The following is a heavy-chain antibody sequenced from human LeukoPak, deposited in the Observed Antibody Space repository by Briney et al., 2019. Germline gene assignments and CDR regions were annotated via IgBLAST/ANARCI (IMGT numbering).Heavy chain of an antibody. V-gene: IGHV1-18*01. J-gene: IGHJ5*02. Sequence: ASVKVSCKASGYTFTSYGISWVRQAPGQGLEWMGWISAYNGNTNYAQKLQGRVTMTTDTSTSTAYMELRSLRSDDTAVYYCARDPTLTMVRGVIHTSWFDPWGQGTLVTVSS. CDR2: ISAYNGNT. D-gene: IGHD3-10*01. CDR1: GYTFTSYG. CDR3: ARDPTLTMVRGVIHTSWFDP.